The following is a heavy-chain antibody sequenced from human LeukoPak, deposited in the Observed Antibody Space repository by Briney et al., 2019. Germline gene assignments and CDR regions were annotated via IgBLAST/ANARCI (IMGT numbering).Heavy chain of an antibody. J-gene: IGHJ4*02. CDR1: GFTFTSSA. D-gene: IGHD3-10*01. V-gene: IGHV1-58*01. CDR3: AATGFFDMVRGVMSFDY. Sequence: SVRVSCKASGFTFTSSAVQWVRQARGQRLEWIGWIVVGSGNTNYAQKFQERVTITRDMSTSTAYMELSSLRSEDTAVYYCAATGFFDMVRGVMSFDYWGQGTLVTVSS. CDR2: IVVGSGNT.